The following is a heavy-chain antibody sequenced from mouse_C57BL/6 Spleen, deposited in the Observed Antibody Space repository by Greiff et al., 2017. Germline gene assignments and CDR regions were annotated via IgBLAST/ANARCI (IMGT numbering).Heavy chain of an antibody. Sequence: EVKLMESGGGLVQPGGSLSLSCAASGFTFTDYYMSWVRQPPGKALEWLGFIRNKANGYTTEYSASVQGRFTISRDNSQSILYLQMNALRAEDSATYYCARFHGYSYAMDYWGQGTSVTVSS. V-gene: IGHV7-3*01. J-gene: IGHJ4*01. CDR2: IRNKANGYTT. CDR3: ARFHGYSYAMDY. D-gene: IGHD2-3*01. CDR1: GFTFTDYY.